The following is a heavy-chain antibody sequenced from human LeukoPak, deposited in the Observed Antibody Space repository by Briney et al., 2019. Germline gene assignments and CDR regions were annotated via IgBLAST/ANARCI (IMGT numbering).Heavy chain of an antibody. V-gene: IGHV2-5*02. CDR3: SHFRGLGMGFDY. J-gene: IGHJ4*02. CDR1: GFSLNTTGVG. D-gene: IGHD3-10*01. Sequence: ESGPTLVNPTQTLTLTCTFSGFSLNTTGVGVGWIRQPPGKALEWLALIYWDDDKRYSPSLKSRLTITKDTSKNQVVVTMTNMDPMDTATYFCSHFRGLGMGFDYWGQGTLVTVSS. CDR2: IYWDDDK.